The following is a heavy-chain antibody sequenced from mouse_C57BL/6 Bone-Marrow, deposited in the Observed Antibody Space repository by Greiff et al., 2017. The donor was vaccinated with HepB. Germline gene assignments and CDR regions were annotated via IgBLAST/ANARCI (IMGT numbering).Heavy chain of an antibody. J-gene: IGHJ2*01. CDR3: ARDGNYGFDYFDY. CDR2: INYDGSST. Sequence: EVNVVESEGGLVQPGSSMKLSCTASGFTFSDYYMAWVRQVPEKGLEWVANINYDGSSTYYLDSLKSRFIISRDNAKNILYLQMSSLKSEDTATYYCARDGNYGFDYFDYWGQGTTLTVSS. CDR1: GFTFSDYY. V-gene: IGHV5-16*01. D-gene: IGHD2-1*01.